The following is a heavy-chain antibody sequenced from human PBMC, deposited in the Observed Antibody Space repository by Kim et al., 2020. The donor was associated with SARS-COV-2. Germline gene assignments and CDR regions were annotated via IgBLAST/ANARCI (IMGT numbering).Heavy chain of an antibody. CDR3: ARGAPVAGNKPFDY. Sequence: ADSVKGRFIISRDNSKNTLYLQMNSLRAEDTAVYYCARGAPVAGNKPFDYWGQGTLVTVSS. J-gene: IGHJ4*02. D-gene: IGHD6-19*01. V-gene: IGHV3-53*01.